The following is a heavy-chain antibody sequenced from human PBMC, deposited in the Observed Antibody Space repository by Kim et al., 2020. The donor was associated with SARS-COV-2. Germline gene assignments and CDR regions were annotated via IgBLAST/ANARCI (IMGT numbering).Heavy chain of an antibody. J-gene: IGHJ4*02. D-gene: IGHD4-17*01. V-gene: IGHV4-39*01. CDR3: ARHPNGDPYLDY. Sequence: YYNPSLKSRVTISVDTSKNQFSLKLSSVAAADTAVYYCARHPNGDPYLDYWGQGTLVTVSS.